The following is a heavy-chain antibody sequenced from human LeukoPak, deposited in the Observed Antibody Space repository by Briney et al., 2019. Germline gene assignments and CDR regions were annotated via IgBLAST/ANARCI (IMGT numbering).Heavy chain of an antibody. CDR3: ARDGGIAAAGNSYFDY. CDR1: GFTFSSYA. V-gene: IGHV3-23*01. D-gene: IGHD6-13*01. Sequence: PGGSLRLSCAASGFTFSSYAMSWVRQAPGKGLEWVSAISGSGGSTYYADSVKGRFTISRDNSKNTLYLQMNSLRAEDTAVYYCARDGGIAAAGNSYFDYWGQGTLVTVSS. J-gene: IGHJ4*02. CDR2: ISGSGGST.